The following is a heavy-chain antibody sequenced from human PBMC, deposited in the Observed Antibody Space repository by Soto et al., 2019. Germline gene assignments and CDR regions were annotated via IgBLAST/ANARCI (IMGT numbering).Heavy chain of an antibody. Sequence: GGSLRLSCAASGFPFSNYSMTWVRKDPGKGLEWVSGISGSGGRSYYADSVKGRFTISRDNSKSTLYLQMNSLRAEDTAVYYCAKAYFVWSSEQPYYFDYWGQGTLVTVSS. D-gene: IGHD3-16*01. V-gene: IGHV3-23*01. CDR2: ISGSGGRS. CDR1: GFPFSNYS. J-gene: IGHJ4*02. CDR3: AKAYFVWSSEQPYYFDY.